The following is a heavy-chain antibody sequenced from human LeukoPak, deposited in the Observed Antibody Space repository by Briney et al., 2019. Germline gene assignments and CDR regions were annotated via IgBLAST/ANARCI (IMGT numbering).Heavy chain of an antibody. CDR1: GFTVSSNY. Sequence: GGSLRLSCAASGFTVSSNYMSWVRQAPGKGLEWVSVIYSGGSTYYADSVKGRFTISRHNPKNTLYLQMNSLRAEDTAVYYCASSGGGSSNFDYWGQGTLVTVSS. D-gene: IGHD1-26*01. CDR2: IYSGGST. J-gene: IGHJ4*02. V-gene: IGHV3-53*04. CDR3: ASSGGGSSNFDY.